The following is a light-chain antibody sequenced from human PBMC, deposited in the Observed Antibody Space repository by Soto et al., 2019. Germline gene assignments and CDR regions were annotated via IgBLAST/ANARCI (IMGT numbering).Light chain of an antibody. CDR3: SSFTSTNTLM. CDR2: EVT. V-gene: IGLV2-14*01. Sequence: QSVLTQPASVSGSPGQSITISCTGTNSDIGAYNYVSWYQHHPGEAPKLIIFEVTNRPSGISNRFSGSKSGITASLTISGLQADDEADYYCSSFTSTNTLMFGGGTKLTVL. CDR1: NSDIGAYNY. J-gene: IGLJ3*02.